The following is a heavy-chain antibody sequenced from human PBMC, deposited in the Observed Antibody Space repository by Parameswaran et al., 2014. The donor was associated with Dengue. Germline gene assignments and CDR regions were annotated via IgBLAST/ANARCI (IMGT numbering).Heavy chain of an antibody. V-gene: IGHV3-23*01. CDR2: ISGGGGTT. CDR1: GFTFSNYV. Sequence: QAGGSLRLSCEASGFTFSNYVMRWVRQAPGKGLEWVSEISGGGGTTHYAESVKGRFTSSRDNSKNTLYLQMNSLRVEDTAIYYCASALQEYNWNDHPFDYWGQGTLVTVSS. J-gene: IGHJ4*02. D-gene: IGHD1-20*01. CDR3: ASALQEYNWNDHPFDY.